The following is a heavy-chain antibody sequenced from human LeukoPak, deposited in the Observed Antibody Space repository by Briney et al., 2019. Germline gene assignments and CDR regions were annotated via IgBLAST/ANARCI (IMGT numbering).Heavy chain of an antibody. J-gene: IGHJ4*02. CDR1: GFTVSSNE. CDR3: TKAPVRSCTGTFCYPFDY. V-gene: IGHV3-23*01. CDR2: TVGGRPDT. D-gene: IGHD2-8*02. Sequence: PGGSLRLSCAASGFTVSSNEMSWVRQTPGKGLEWVSATVGGRPDTYHADSVRGRFTVSRDNSMNTLYLQMNSLRVEDTAVYYCTKAPVRSCTGTFCYPFDYWGQGILVTVSS.